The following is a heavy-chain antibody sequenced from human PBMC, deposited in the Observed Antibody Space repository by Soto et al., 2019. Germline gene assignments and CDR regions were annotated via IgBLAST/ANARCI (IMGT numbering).Heavy chain of an antibody. CDR2: INPNSGGT. J-gene: IGHJ3*02. CDR3: ARDSYYDILTGYSRNAFDM. Sequence: GASVKVSCKASGYTFIGYYMHWVRQAPGQGLEWMGWINPNSGGTNYAQNFQGRVTMTRDTSSYTAYMELTRLRSDDTAVYYCARDSYYDILTGYSRNAFDMWGQGTMVTVSS. V-gene: IGHV1-2*02. D-gene: IGHD3-9*01. CDR1: GYTFIGYY.